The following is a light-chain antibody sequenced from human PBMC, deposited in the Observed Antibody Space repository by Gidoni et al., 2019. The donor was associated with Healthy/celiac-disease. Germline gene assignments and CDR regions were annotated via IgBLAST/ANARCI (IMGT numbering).Light chain of an antibody. CDR1: SSDVGGYNY. V-gene: IGLV2-11*01. CDR3: CSYAGSYTEV. CDR2: DVS. J-gene: IGLJ2*01. Sequence: QSALTQPRSVSGSPGQSVTISCTGTSSDVGGYNYVSWYQQHPGKAPKLMIYDVSKRPSGVPDRFSGSKSGNTASLTISGLQAEDEADYYCCSYAGSYTEVFGGGTKLXV.